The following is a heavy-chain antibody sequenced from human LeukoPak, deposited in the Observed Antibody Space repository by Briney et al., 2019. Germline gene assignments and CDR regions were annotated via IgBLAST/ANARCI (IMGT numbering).Heavy chain of an antibody. D-gene: IGHD5-18*01. Sequence: GGSLRLSCAASGFTFNNYWMTWVRQAPGKGLEWVAHIHESGSYQNYVDSVKGRSTVSRDNTKSALYLQMSNLRAEDTAVYYCARDIPGGASFLDQWGQGTLVTVSS. CDR1: GFTFNNYW. CDR2: IHESGSYQ. V-gene: IGHV3-7*01. J-gene: IGHJ5*02. CDR3: ARDIPGGASFLDQ.